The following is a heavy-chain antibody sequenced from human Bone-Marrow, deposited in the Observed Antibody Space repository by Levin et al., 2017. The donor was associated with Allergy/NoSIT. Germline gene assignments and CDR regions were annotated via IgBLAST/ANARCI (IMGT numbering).Heavy chain of an antibody. CDR3: ARRIVEKAPMTIENGLDP. CDR2: INYSGNT. Sequence: SQTLSLTCTVSGDSISNYYWNWIRQAPGKGLEWIGRINYSGNTIYNPSLKSRVPISVATSRKQFSLKLNSVTAADTAVYYCARRIVEKAPMTIENGLDPGGQGTLVTVSS. CDR1: GDSISNYY. J-gene: IGHJ5*02. D-gene: IGHD5-24*01. V-gene: IGHV4-59*12.